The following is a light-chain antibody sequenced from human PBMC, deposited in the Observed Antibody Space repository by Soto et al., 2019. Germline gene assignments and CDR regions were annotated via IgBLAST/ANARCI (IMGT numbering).Light chain of an antibody. J-gene: IGLJ1*01. Sequence: QSALTQPASVSGSPGQSITISCTGTRNDIGSYNLVSWYQQHPGKAPKLIICEGNKRPSGVSTRFSGSKSGYTASLTISGLQADDEADYYCSSYATISTYLFGTGTKVTVL. CDR1: RNDIGSYNL. CDR2: EGN. CDR3: SSYATISTYL. V-gene: IGLV2-23*01.